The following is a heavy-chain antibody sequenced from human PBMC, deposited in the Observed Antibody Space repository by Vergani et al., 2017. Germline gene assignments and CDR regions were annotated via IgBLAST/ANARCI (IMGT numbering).Heavy chain of an antibody. CDR1: GGSMSGYY. D-gene: IGHD3-10*01. CDR2: MYHSGST. Sequence: QVRLQESGPGLVKPSETLSLTCSVSGGSMSGYYWSWIRQPQGKELEWIGEMYHSGSTNYNPSLETRVTISGDTSKNQFSLKLNSVTAADTAVYYCGRVADFYGLGSRLLDLWGQGSLVTVSS. J-gene: IGHJ5*02. CDR3: GRVADFYGLGSRLLDL. V-gene: IGHV4-59*01.